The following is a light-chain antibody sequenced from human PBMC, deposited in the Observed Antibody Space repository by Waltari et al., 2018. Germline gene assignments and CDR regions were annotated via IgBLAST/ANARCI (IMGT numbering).Light chain of an antibody. Sequence: QSVLTQPPSASGAPGQEVSISCSGGSTTITNYVFWYQQFPGTAPKLIVYKDYERPCGVPYRLSGSKSGTSASLAISGLRSDDEADYYCATWDDSLNGWVFGGGTKLTVL. V-gene: IGLV1-47*01. CDR1: STTITNY. CDR3: ATWDDSLNGWV. CDR2: KDY. J-gene: IGLJ3*02.